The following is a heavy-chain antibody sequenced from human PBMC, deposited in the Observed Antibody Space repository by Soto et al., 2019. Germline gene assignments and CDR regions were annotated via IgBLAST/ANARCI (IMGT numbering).Heavy chain of an antibody. V-gene: IGHV4-34*01. CDR1: GWSFRGYY. Sequence: SETLSLTCAVYGWSFRGYYWSWIRPPPGKGLEWIGEINHSGSTNYNPSLKSRVTISVDTSKNQFSLKLSSVTAADTAVYYCARVVTIFGSYYYGMDVWGQGTTVTVSS. CDR3: ARVVTIFGSYYYGMDV. J-gene: IGHJ6*02. D-gene: IGHD3-3*01. CDR2: INHSGST.